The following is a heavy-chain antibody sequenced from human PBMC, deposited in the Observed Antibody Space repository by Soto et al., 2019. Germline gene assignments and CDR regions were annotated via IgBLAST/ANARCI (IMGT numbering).Heavy chain of an antibody. V-gene: IGHV3-23*01. CDR3: ARVRFGELV. D-gene: IGHD3-10*01. J-gene: IGHJ4*02. CDR2: IGVGGGDR. Sequence: EVQLLESGGGLVQPGGSLSLSCAASGCTFRSYAMSWVRQAPGKGLEWVSIIGVGGGDRYYPEAVKGRFTISRDNSRDTLYLEMNSLRDEDTAVYYCARVRFGELVWGQGTLVTVSS. CDR1: GCTFRSYA.